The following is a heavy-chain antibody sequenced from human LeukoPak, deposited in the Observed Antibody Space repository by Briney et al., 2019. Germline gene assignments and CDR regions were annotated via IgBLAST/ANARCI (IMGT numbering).Heavy chain of an antibody. J-gene: IGHJ4*02. V-gene: IGHV3-7*01. CDR3: ARDFCSSTSCSRGY. CDR2: IKQDGSEK. D-gene: IGHD2-2*01. CDR1: GFTFSSYW. Sequence: GGSLRLSCAASGFTFSSYWMSWVRQAPGKGLEWVANIKQDGSEKYYVDSVKGRFTISRDNAKNSLYLQMNSLRAEDTAVYYCARDFCSSTSCSRGYWGQGTLVTVSS.